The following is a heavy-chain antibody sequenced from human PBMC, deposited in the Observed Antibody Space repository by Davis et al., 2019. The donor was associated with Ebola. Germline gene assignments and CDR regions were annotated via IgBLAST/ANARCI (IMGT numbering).Heavy chain of an antibody. CDR3: ARAGIAARQPLDY. CDR1: AFIFNSYV. J-gene: IGHJ4*02. D-gene: IGHD6-6*01. CDR2: IGGSGST. V-gene: IGHV3-23*01. Sequence: GGSLRLSCAASAFIFNSYVMTWVRQAPGKGLEWVSAIGGSGSTYYADSVKGRFTISRDNSKNTLYLQMNGLRDEDTAVYYCARAGIAARQPLDYWGQGTLVTVSS.